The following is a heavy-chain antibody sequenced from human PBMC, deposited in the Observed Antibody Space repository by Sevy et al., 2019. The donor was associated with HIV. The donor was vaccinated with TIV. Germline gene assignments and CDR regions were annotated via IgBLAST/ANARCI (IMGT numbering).Heavy chain of an antibody. CDR2: IRSKTKKYAT. CDR3: RGTCTNGVCS. V-gene: IGHV3-73*01. D-gene: IGHD2-8*01. J-gene: IGHJ4*02. CDR1: GFSFDLSA. Sequence: GGSLRLSCAASGFSFDLSAMHCVRRASGKGLEWLGRIRSKTKKYATSYAASLRGRITISRDDSENTAYLQMNSMKTEDTAIYYYRGTCTNGVCSWGQGTLVTVSS.